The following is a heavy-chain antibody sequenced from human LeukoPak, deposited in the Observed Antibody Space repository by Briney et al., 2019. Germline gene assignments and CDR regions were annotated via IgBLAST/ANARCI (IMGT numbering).Heavy chain of an antibody. CDR1: GGSISSSSYY. CDR2: IYYSGST. V-gene: IGHV4-39*07. J-gene: IGHJ6*03. Sequence: PSETLSLTCTVSGGSISSSSYYWGWIRQPPGKGLEWIGSIYYSGSTYYNPSLKSRVTISVDTSNNQFSLKLSSVTAADTAVYYCARVMYYDGTGMDVWGKGTTVTVSS. D-gene: IGHD3-22*01. CDR3: ARVMYYDGTGMDV.